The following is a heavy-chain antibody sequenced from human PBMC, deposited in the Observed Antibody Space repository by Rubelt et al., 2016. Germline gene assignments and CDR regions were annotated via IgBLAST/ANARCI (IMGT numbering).Heavy chain of an antibody. CDR2: MNPNSGNT. V-gene: IGHV1-8*01. Sequence: QVQLVQSGAEVKKPGASVKVSCKASRYTFTSYDITWVRQATGQGLEWMGWMNPNSGNTGYAQKFQGRVTMTRNTSMDTVVMGLRSLGSEDTAVYDCARCWGGFYPDFDAWGQGTLVTVSS. J-gene: IGHJ4*02. CDR1: RYTFTSYD. D-gene: IGHD3-16*01. CDR3: ARCWGGFYPDFDA.